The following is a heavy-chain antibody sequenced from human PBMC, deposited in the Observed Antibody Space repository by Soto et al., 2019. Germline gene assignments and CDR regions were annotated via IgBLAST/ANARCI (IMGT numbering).Heavy chain of an antibody. D-gene: IGHD2-15*01. Sequence: SETLSLTCSVSGGSVSGGSYCRSWIRQPPGKGLEWLGYIYYSGSTNYNPSLKSRVTISEATSTNQFSLQLRYVSVAGTAVYFCARMDRWYYYSYYYGIDVSRQAARVT. CDR3: ARMDRWYYYSYYYGIDV. V-gene: IGHV4-61*01. CDR1: GGSVSGGSYC. CDR2: IYYSGST. J-gene: IGHJ6*02.